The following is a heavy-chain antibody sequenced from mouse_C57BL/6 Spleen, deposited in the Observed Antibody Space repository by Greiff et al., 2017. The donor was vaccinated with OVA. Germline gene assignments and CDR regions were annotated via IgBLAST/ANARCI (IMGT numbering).Heavy chain of an antibody. D-gene: IGHD1-1*01. V-gene: IGHV1-55*01. CDR1: GYTFTSYW. J-gene: IGHJ4*01. Sequence: QVQLQQPGAELVKPGASVKMSCKASGYTFTSYWITWVKQRPGQGLEWIGDIYPGSGSTNYNEKFKSKATLTVDTSSSTAYMQLSSLTSEDSAVYYCARRDWHYYGSNYAMDYWGQGTSVTVSS. CDR3: ARRDWHYYGSNYAMDY. CDR2: IYPGSGST.